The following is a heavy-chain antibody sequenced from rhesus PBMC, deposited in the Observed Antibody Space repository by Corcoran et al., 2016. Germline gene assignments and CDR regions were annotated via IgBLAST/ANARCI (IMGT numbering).Heavy chain of an antibody. D-gene: IGHD2-15*01. CDR1: GFTFSGYG. V-gene: IGHV3S16*01. J-gene: IGHJ2*01. CDR3: TRGLRYFDI. Sequence: EVQLVESGGGLVQPGGSLRLSCEASGFTFSGYGMSWVRQAPGKGLEWVSSISSTISYIYYADSVKGRFTFSRDNAKNSLSLQMNSLRVEDTAVYYCTRGLRYFDIWGPGTPITISS. CDR2: ISSTISYI.